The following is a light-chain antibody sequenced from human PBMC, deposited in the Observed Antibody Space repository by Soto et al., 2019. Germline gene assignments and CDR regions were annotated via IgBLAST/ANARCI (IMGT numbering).Light chain of an antibody. CDR3: LQDYNYPYT. V-gene: IGKV1-6*01. J-gene: IGKJ2*01. CDR2: AVS. Sequence: AIPMSQSPPSLSASVGDRVTITCRASQGVGNDLGWYQQKPGKAPRLLIYAVSTLQGGVPSRFSGSRSGTDFTLTISSLQPEDSATYFCLQDYNYPYTFGQGTKVEIK. CDR1: QGVGND.